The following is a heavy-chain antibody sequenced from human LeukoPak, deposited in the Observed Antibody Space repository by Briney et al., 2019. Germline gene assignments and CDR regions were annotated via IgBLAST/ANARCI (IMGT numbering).Heavy chain of an antibody. CDR3: AGRDSARNPWAY. D-gene: IGHD4-11*01. J-gene: IGHJ4*02. CDR1: GFTFTNFW. V-gene: IGHV3-7*01. CDR2: IRPDGSEQ. Sequence: PGGSLRLSCAASGFTFTNFWMNWIRRAPGRGLEWVANIRPDGSEQFYVDSVKGRFTISRDNAKNSVYLQMNSLRADDTAVYYCAGRDSARNPWAYWGQGPLVTVST.